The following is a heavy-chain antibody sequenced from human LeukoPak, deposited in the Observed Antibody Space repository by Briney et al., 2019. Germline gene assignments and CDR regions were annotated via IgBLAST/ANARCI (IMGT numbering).Heavy chain of an antibody. CDR3: ARVVKDYVWGSYVMDAFDI. D-gene: IGHD3-16*01. V-gene: IGHV3-66*01. J-gene: IGHJ3*02. Sequence: SGGSLRLSCAASGFTVSSNYMSWVRQAPGKGLEWVSVIYSGGSTYYADSVKGRFTISRDNSKNTLYLQMNSLRAEDTAVYYCARVVKDYVWGSYVMDAFDIWGQGTMVTVSS. CDR2: IYSGGST. CDR1: GFTVSSNY.